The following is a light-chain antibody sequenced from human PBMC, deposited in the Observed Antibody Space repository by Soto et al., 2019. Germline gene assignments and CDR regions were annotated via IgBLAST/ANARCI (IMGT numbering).Light chain of an antibody. V-gene: IGKV1-33*01. J-gene: IGKJ2*01. CDR1: QDIRND. CDR2: DPS. CDR3: QQYDTLPYT. Sequence: DIQMTQSPSSLSASLGDRVTITCQASQDIRNDFNWYQQKTGKATKVLIYDPSSLERGVPSRLSGSGSGTDFTLTIRSLQPEDIGTYTCQQYDTLPYTFGQGTKVDIK.